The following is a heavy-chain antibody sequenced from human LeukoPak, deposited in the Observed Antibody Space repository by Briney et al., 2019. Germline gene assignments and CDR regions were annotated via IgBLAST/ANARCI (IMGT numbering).Heavy chain of an antibody. D-gene: IGHD5-18*01. J-gene: IGHJ4*02. CDR1: GDTFSSNSAA. V-gene: IGHV6-1*01. Sequence: SQTLSLTCAISGDTFSSNSAAWNWIRQSPSRGLEWLVRTYYRSKWYNDYAVSVKSRITINPDTSKNQFSLQLNSATPEDTAVYYCARDQLLEGSYGFDYWGQGTLVTVSS. CDR2: TYYRSKWYN. CDR3: ARDQLLEGSYGFDY.